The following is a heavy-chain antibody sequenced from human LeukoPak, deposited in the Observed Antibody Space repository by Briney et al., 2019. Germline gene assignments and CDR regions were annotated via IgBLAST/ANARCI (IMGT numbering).Heavy chain of an antibody. CDR1: GYTFTGYY. D-gene: IGHD6-25*01. CDR2: INPNSGGT. V-gene: IGHV1-2*02. CDR3: ARVEPSQRGFDY. J-gene: IGHJ4*02. Sequence: AASVKVSCKASGYTFTGYYMHWVRQAPGQGLEWMGWINPNSGGTNYAQKLQGRVTMTTDTSTSTAYMELRSLRSDDTAVCYCARVEPSQRGFDYWGQGTLVTVSS.